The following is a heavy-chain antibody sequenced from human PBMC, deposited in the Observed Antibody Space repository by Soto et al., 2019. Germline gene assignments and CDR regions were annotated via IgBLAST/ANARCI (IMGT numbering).Heavy chain of an antibody. CDR1: GFSFDDYG. Sequence: EVQLVESGGGSVQPGRSLRLSCAASGFSFDDYGMHWVRQGPGKGLEWVSGISWNSGDIYYADSVKGRFTISRDNAKRSLYLQMNSLRTEDTALYYCAKDNALDRDRPFDYWCQGNLVTVSS. D-gene: IGHD2-2*01. CDR2: ISWNSGDI. J-gene: IGHJ4*02. CDR3: AKDNALDRDRPFDY. V-gene: IGHV3-9*01.